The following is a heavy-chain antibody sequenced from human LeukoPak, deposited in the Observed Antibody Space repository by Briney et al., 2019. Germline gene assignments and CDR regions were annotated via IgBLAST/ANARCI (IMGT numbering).Heavy chain of an antibody. CDR2: INHSGST. CDR1: GGSFSGYY. CDR3: ARRVPYYDILTGYSTLILDY. Sequence: SETLSLTCAVYGGSFSGYYWSWIRQPPGKGLEWIGEINHSGSTNYNPSLKSRVTISVDMSKNQFSLKLSSVTAADTAVYYCARRVPYYDILTGYSTLILDYWGQGTLVTVS. J-gene: IGHJ4*02. V-gene: IGHV4-34*01. D-gene: IGHD3-9*01.